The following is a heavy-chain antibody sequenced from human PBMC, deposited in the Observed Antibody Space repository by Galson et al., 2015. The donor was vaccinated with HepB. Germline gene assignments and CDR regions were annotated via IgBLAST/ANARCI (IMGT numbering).Heavy chain of an antibody. Sequence: SLRLSCAASGFTFSTYAMSWVRQAPGKGLEWVSVISGSGGSTYYADSVKGRFTISRDNSKNTLYLQMNSLRAEDTAVYYCARDYDFWSGYYTSFDYWGQGILVTVSS. D-gene: IGHD3-3*01. J-gene: IGHJ4*02. V-gene: IGHV3-23*01. CDR2: ISGSGGST. CDR1: GFTFSTYA. CDR3: ARDYDFWSGYYTSFDY.